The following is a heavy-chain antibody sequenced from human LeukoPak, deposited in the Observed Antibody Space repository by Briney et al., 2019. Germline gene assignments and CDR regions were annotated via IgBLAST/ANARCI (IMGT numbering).Heavy chain of an antibody. D-gene: IGHD2-2*01. CDR3: AKGGCSSTSCYWGQYRWFDP. CDR2: IYTSGST. CDR1: GGSISSGSYY. V-gene: IGHV4-61*02. Sequence: SETLSLTCTVSGGSISSGSYYWSWIRQPAGKGLEWIGRIYTSGSTNYNPSLKSRVTISVDTSKNQFSLKLSSVTAADTAVYYCAKGGCSSTSCYWGQYRWFDPWGQGTLVTVSS. J-gene: IGHJ5*02.